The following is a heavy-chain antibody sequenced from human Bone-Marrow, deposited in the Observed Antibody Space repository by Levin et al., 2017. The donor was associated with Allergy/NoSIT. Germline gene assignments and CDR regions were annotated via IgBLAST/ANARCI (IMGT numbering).Heavy chain of an antibody. CDR2: INHSGST. D-gene: IGHD3-16*01. CDR3: ARGPYDYVWGSYDY. J-gene: IGHJ4*02. Sequence: SETLSLTCAVYGGSFSGYYWSWIRQPPGKGLEWIGEINHSGSTNYNPSLKSRVTISVDTSKNQFSLKLSSVTAADTAVYYCARGPYDYVWGSYDYWGQGTLVTVSS. V-gene: IGHV4-34*01. CDR1: GGSFSGYY.